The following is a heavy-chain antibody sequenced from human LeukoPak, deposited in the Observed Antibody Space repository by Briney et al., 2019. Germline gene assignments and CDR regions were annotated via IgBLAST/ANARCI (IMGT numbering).Heavy chain of an antibody. CDR2: INHSGST. D-gene: IGHD2-2*01. CDR3: ARRSSSGSLGYCSSTSCYWAFSGLFDY. J-gene: IGHJ4*02. Sequence: SETLSLTCAVYGGSFSGYYWSWIRQPPGKGLEWIGEINHSGSTNYNPYLKSRVTISVDTSKNQFSLKLSSVTAADTAVYYCARRSSSGSLGYCSSTSCYWAFSGLFDYWGQGTLVTVSS. V-gene: IGHV4-34*01. CDR1: GGSFSGYY.